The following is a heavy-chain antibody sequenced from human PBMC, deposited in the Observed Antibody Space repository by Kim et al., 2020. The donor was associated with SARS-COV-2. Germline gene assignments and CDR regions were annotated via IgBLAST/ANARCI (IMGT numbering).Heavy chain of an antibody. V-gene: IGHV3-15*01. CDR3: TTDPANLVAVAELGWFDP. D-gene: IGHD6-19*01. J-gene: IGHJ5*02. CDR2: IKSKTDGGTT. Sequence: GGSLRLSCAASGFTFSNAWMSWVRQAPGKGLEWVGRIKSKTDGGTTDYAAPVKGRFTISRDDSKNTLYLQMNSLKTEDTAVYYCTTDPANLVAVAELGWFDPWGQGTLVTVSS. CDR1: GFTFSNAW.